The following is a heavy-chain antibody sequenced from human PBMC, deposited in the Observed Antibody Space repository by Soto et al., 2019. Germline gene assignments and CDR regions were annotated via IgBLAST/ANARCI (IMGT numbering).Heavy chain of an antibody. CDR3: ASDHRWSNPFHGMDV. D-gene: IGHD2-15*01. J-gene: IGHJ6*02. CDR2: IYYSGST. V-gene: IGHV4-31*03. Sequence: NPSETLSLTCTVSGDSISSNGYYWSWIRQHPGKGLEWIGYIYYSGSTYYNPSLKSRVTISLGTSKRQFSLKLSSVTAADTAVYYCASDHRWSNPFHGMDVWGQGTTVTVSS. CDR1: GDSISSNGYY.